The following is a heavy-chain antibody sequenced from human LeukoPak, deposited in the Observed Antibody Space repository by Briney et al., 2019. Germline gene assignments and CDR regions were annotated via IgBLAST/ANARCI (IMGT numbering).Heavy chain of an antibody. CDR2: IKQDGSEK. CDR3: SRGASDENGSPARIQLDL. J-gene: IGHJ4*02. Sequence: GGSLRLSCAASGFTFRSYWMTWVRQAPGKGLEWVANIKQDGSEKYYVDSVKGRFTISRDNAKNSLYLQMNSLRAEDRAVYYCSRGASDENGSPARIQLDLWGQGTLVTVSP. V-gene: IGHV3-7*01. D-gene: IGHD2-15*01. CDR1: GFTFRSYW.